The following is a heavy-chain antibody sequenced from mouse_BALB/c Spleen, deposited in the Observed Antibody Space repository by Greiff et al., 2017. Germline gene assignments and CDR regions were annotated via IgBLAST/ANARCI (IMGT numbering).Heavy chain of an antibody. V-gene: IGHV1S81*02. Sequence: QVHVKQSGAELVKPGASVKLSCKASGYTFTSYYMYWVKQRPGQGLEWIGEINPSNGGTNFNEKFKSKATLTVDKSSSTAYMQLSSLTSEDSAVYYCTLQLGRYYYAMDYWGQGTSVTVSS. D-gene: IGHD4-1*02. J-gene: IGHJ4*01. CDR2: INPSNGGT. CDR3: TLQLGRYYYAMDY. CDR1: GYTFTSYY.